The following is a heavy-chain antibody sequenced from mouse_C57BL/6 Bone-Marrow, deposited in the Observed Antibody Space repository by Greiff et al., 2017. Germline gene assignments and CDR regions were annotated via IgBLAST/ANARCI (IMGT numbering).Heavy chain of an antibody. CDR3: ARGGLYAMDY. J-gene: IGHJ4*01. V-gene: IGHV5-16*01. CDR2: INYDGSST. CDR1: GFTFSDYY. Sequence: VMESEGGLVQPGSSMKLSCTASGFTFSDYYMAWVRQVPEKGLEWVANINYDGSSTYYLDSLKSRFIISRDNAKNILYLQMSSLKSEDTATYYCARGGLYAMDYWGQGTSVTVSS. D-gene: IGHD2-13*01.